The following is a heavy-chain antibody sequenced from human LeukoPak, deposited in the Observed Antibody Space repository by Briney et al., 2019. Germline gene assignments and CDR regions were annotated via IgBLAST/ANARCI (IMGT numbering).Heavy chain of an antibody. CDR1: GFTFSSYW. Sequence: GGSLRLSCAASGFTFSSYWMSWVRQAPGKGLEWVANIKQDGSEKYYVDSVRGRFTISRDNAKNSLYLQMNSLRAEDTAVYYCARAPGYGAAYYFDYWGQGTLVTVSS. J-gene: IGHJ4*02. CDR2: IKQDGSEK. CDR3: ARAPGYGAAYYFDY. D-gene: IGHD1-1*01. V-gene: IGHV3-7*01.